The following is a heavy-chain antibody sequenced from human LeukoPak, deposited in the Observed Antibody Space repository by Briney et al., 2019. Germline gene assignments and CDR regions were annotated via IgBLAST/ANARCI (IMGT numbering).Heavy chain of an antibody. CDR1: GYTFSSYD. J-gene: IGHJ3*02. CDR2: MNPNSGNT. V-gene: IGHV1-8*03. Sequence: ASVKVSCKASGYTFSSYDINWVRQATGQGLEWMGWMNPNSGNTGYAQKFQGRVTITRNTSISTAYMELSSLRSEDTAVYYCARGRGVVHAFDIWGQGTMVTVSS. D-gene: IGHD3-10*01. CDR3: ARGRGVVHAFDI.